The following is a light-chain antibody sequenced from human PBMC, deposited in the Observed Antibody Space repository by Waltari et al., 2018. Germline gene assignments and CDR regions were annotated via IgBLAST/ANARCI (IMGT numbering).Light chain of an antibody. CDR3: CSYADSSTLV. Sequence: QSALTQPASVSGFPGQSITISCTGTSSNGASYNLVSWYQQYPGKAPKLMIYDGSKRPSGVSNRLSGSKSGNTASLTISGLQAEDEADYYCCSYADSSTLVFGGGTKLTVL. CDR2: DGS. J-gene: IGLJ3*02. CDR1: SSNGASYNL. V-gene: IGLV2-23*01.